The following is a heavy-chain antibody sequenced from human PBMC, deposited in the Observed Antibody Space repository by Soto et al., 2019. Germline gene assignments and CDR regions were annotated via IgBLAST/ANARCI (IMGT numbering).Heavy chain of an antibody. V-gene: IGHV3-30*18. J-gene: IGHJ2*01. D-gene: IGHD6-19*01. CDR1: GFTFSSYG. Sequence: QVQLVESGGGVVQPGRSLRLSCAASGFTFSSYGMHWVRQAPGKGLEWVAVISYDGSNKYYADSVKGRFTISRDNSKNTLYLQMNSLRAEDTAVYYCAKGALRPKQWLVRKYHWYFDLWGRGTLVTVSS. CDR2: ISYDGSNK. CDR3: AKGALRPKQWLVRKYHWYFDL.